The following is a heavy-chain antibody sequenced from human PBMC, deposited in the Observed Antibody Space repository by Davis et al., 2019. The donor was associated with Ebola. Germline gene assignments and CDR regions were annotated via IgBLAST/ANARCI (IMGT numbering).Heavy chain of an antibody. CDR2: MNPNSGNT. CDR1: GYTFTSYD. CDR3: ARGRPTHSGSYSTYYYYYGMDV. Sequence: AASVKVSCKASGYTFTSYDINWVRQATGQGLEWMGWMNPNSGNTGYAQKFQGRVTMTRNTSISTAYMELSSLRSEDTAVYYCARGRPTHSGSYSTYYYYYGMDVWGQGTPVTVSS. J-gene: IGHJ6*02. D-gene: IGHD1-26*01. V-gene: IGHV1-8*01.